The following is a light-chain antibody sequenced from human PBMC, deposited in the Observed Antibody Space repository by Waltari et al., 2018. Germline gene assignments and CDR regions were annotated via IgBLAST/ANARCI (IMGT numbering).Light chain of an antibody. J-gene: IGLJ3*02. CDR2: KNN. CDR3: AAWDDSLSGLV. CDR1: SSNIGNNY. Sequence: QSVLTQPPSASGTPGQRVTISCSGSSSNIGNNYVYWYQHLPGAAPKLLIFKNNQRPSGVQDRFSDSKSGTSASLAISGLRSEDEADYYCAAWDDSLSGLVFGGGTKLSVL. V-gene: IGLV1-47*01.